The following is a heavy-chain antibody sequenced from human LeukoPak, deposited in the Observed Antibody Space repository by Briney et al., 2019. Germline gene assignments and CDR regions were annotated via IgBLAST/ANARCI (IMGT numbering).Heavy chain of an antibody. J-gene: IGHJ4*02. V-gene: IGHV1-8*03. CDR3: ARAFVAAAGDDY. CDR2: MNPNSGNT. Sequence: ASVKVACKASGYTFTSYDINWVRQATGQGLEWMGWMNPNSGNTGYAQKFQDRVTITRNTSISTAYMELSSLRSAETAVYYCARAFVAAAGDDYWGQGTLVTVSS. CDR1: GYTFTSYD. D-gene: IGHD6-13*01.